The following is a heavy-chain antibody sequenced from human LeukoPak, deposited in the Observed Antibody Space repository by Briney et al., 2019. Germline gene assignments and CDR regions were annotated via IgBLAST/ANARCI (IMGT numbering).Heavy chain of an antibody. D-gene: IGHD6-6*01. CDR3: ARPPYSSSSDYFDY. J-gene: IGHJ4*02. CDR1: GFTFSSYW. Sequence: GGSLRLSCAASGFTFSSYWMQWVRQAPGKGLVWVSRINSDGSSTRYADSVKGRFTISRDNAKNSLYLQMNSLRAEDTAVYYCARPPYSSSSDYFDYWGQGTLVTVSS. V-gene: IGHV3-74*01. CDR2: INSDGSST.